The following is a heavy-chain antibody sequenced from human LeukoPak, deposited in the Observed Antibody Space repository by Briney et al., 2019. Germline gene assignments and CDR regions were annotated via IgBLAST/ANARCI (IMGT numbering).Heavy chain of an antibody. D-gene: IGHD6-19*01. CDR1: GFTFSSYS. V-gene: IGHV3-21*01. J-gene: IGHJ4*02. CDR3: TRGPTLIGVAGTWPLDD. CDR2: ISSASAYR. Sequence: GGSLRLSCAVSGFTFSSYSMHWVRQAPGKGLEWVSSISSASAYRYYADSVKGRFTISRDNAKNSLHLQMNSLRAEDSAVYYCTRGPTLIGVAGTWPLDDWGQGTLVTVSS.